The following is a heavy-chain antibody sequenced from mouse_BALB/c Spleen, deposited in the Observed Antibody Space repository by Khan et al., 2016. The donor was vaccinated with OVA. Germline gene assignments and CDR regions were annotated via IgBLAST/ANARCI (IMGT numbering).Heavy chain of an antibody. D-gene: IGHD1-1*02. CDR2: INPSNGDT. J-gene: IGHJ3*01. Sequence: VQLQQSGAELVKPGASVRLSCKASGYTFTSYYLYWVKQRPGQGLEWIGDINPSNGDTNFNEKFKSKATLTVDKSSSTAYIHLTSLTSEDSAVYYWTRSGYGSFADWGQGTLVTVSA. V-gene: IGHV1-53*01. CDR3: TRSGYGSFAD. CDR1: GYTFTSYY.